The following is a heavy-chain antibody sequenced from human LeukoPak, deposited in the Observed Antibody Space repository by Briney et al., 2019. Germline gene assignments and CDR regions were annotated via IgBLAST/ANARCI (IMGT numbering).Heavy chain of an antibody. CDR3: ARTLDWRGGRTGAFDI. J-gene: IGHJ3*02. D-gene: IGHD3-9*01. V-gene: IGHV1-2*02. Sequence: GASVKVSCKASGYTFTGYYMHWVRQAPGQGLEWMGWINPNSGGTNYAQKFQGRVTMTRDTSISTAYMELSRLRSDDTAVYYCARTLDWRGGRTGAFDIWGQGTMVTVSS. CDR1: GYTFTGYY. CDR2: INPNSGGT.